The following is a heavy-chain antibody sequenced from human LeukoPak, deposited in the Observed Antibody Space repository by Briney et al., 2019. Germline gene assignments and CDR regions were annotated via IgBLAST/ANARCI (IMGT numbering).Heavy chain of an antibody. CDR3: ARSPPQKLERRVFDY. J-gene: IGHJ4*02. D-gene: IGHD1-1*01. Sequence: SETLSLTCTVSGGSISSSSYYWGWIRQPPGKGLEWIGSIYHSGSTYFNPSLKGRVTISVDKSKNQFSLKLSSVTAADTAVYYCARSPPQKLERRVFDYWGQGTLVTVSS. CDR2: IYHSGST. V-gene: IGHV4-39*07. CDR1: GGSISSSSYY.